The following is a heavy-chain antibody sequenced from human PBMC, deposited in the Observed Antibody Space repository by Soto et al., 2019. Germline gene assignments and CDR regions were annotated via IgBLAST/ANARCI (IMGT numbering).Heavy chain of an antibody. J-gene: IGHJ6*02. Sequence: QVQLVQSGAEVKKPGSSVKVSCKASGGTFSSYAISWVRQAPGQGLEWMGGIIPIFGTANYEQKFQGRVTITADESTSTAYMELSSLRSEDTAVYYCARDRWITTYYYYGMDVWGQGTTVTVSS. CDR2: IIPIFGTA. D-gene: IGHD2-2*03. CDR1: GGTFSSYA. V-gene: IGHV1-69*01. CDR3: ARDRWITTYYYYGMDV.